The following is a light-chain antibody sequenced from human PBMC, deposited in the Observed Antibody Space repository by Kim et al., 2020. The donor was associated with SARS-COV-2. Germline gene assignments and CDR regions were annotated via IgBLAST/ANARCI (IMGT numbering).Light chain of an antibody. Sequence: ASGGDRVTIPCRARKSINSYLKWQQQKPGKAPKLLNDAASSVKSGVPTRISGSGSGTDFTLTISSLQPEDFATYYCQQSYSTPPYSFGQGTKLEI. CDR3: QQSYSTPPYS. J-gene: IGKJ2*03. V-gene: IGKV1-39*01. CDR2: AAS. CDR1: KSINSY.